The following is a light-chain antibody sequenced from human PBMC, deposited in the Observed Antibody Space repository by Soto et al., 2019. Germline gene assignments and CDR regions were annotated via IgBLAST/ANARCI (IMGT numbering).Light chain of an antibody. J-gene: IGLJ2*01. CDR2: DVS. CDR1: SSDVGGYNY. Sequence: QSVLTQPASVSGSPGQSIPISCTGTSSDVGGYNYVSWYQQHPGKAPKLMIYDVSNRPSGVSKRFSGSKSGNTASLTIAGLQAEDEADYYCSSYTSSSTLVVFGGGTKLTVL. CDR3: SSYTSSSTLVV. V-gene: IGLV2-14*01.